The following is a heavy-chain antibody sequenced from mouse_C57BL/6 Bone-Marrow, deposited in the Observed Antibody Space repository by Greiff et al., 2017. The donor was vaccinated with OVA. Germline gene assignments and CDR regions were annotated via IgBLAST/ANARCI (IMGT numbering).Heavy chain of an antibody. CDR1: GYTFTSYW. V-gene: IGHV1-64*01. CDR3: ARGNWDGGGYWYFDV. D-gene: IGHD4-1*01. Sequence: QVQLKQPGAELVKPGASVKLSCKASGYTFTSYWMHWVKQRPGQGLEWIGMIHPNSGSTNYNEKFKSKATLTVDKSSSTAYMQLSSLTSEDSAVYYCARGNWDGGGYWYFDVWGTGTTVTVSS. J-gene: IGHJ1*03. CDR2: IHPNSGST.